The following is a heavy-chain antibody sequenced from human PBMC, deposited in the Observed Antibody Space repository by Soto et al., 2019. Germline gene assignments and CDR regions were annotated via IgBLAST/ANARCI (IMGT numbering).Heavy chain of an antibody. V-gene: IGHV3-21*01. CDR2: ISSSSSYI. J-gene: IGHJ4*02. CDR3: ARVFQQQLFGSPAGTNPTRGV. CDR1: GFTFSSYS. Sequence: GGSLRLSCAASGFTFSSYSMNWVRQAPGKGLEWVSSISSSSSYIYYADSVKGRFTISRDNAKNSLYLQMNSLRAEDTAVYYCARVFQQQLFGSPAGTNPTRGVWGQGTLVTVSS. D-gene: IGHD6-13*01.